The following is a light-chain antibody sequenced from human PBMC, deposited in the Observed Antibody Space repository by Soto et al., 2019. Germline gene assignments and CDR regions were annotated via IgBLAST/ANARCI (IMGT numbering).Light chain of an antibody. V-gene: IGLV2-14*01. J-gene: IGLJ1*01. CDR3: SSYTSTTTLGV. CDR2: EVS. Sequence: QPASVSGSPGQSITISCTGTSSDVGGYTYVSWYQQHPGKAPKLIIYEVSNRPSGVSTRFSGSKSGNTASLTISGLPAEDEADYYRSSYTSTTTLGVFGTGTNLTVL. CDR1: SSDVGGYTY.